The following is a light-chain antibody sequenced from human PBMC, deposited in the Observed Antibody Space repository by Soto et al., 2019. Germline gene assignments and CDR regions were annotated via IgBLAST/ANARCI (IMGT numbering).Light chain of an antibody. CDR2: GAS. CDR1: QSISSS. V-gene: IGKV3-15*01. CDR3: QQYNDWRYT. J-gene: IGKJ2*01. Sequence: EIVMTQSPATLSVSPGERATLSCRASQSISSSLAWYQLKPGQAPRLLIYGASTRATGIPARFSGSGSGTEFTLTISGLQSEDFAVYYCQQYNDWRYTFGQGTKLEIK.